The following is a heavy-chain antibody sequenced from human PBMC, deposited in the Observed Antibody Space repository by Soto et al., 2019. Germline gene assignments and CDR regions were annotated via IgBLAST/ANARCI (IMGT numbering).Heavy chain of an antibody. CDR3: AKSSGGGSYYYYYYMDV. J-gene: IGHJ6*03. V-gene: IGHV3-23*01. CDR2: ISGSGGST. D-gene: IGHD2-15*01. Sequence: EGQLLESGGRLVQPGGSLRLSCAASGFTFSSYAMSWVRQAPGKGLEWVSAISGSGGSTYYADSVKGRFTISRDNSKNTLYLQMNSLRAEDTAVYYCAKSSGGGSYYYYYYMDVWGKGTTVTVSS. CDR1: GFTFSSYA.